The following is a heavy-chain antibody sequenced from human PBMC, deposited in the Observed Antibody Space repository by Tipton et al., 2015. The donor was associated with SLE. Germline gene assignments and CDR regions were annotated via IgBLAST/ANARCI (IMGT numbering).Heavy chain of an antibody. CDR1: GFTFSGSA. J-gene: IGHJ5*02. Sequence: SLRLSCAASGFTFSGSAIHWVRQASGKGLEWVGHIRSKANNYATAYAASVKGRFTISRDDSKNTAYLQMNSLKTEDTAVYYCTRASSDSSSSRFDPWGQGTLVSVPS. CDR3: TRASSDSSSSRFDP. CDR2: IRSKANNYAT. D-gene: IGHD6-6*01. V-gene: IGHV3-73*01.